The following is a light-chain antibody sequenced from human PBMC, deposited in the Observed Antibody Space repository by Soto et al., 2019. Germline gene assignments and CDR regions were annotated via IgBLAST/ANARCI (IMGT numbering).Light chain of an antibody. V-gene: IGLV2-14*01. J-gene: IGLJ2*01. CDR3: SSYTSSSPHVV. CDR1: SSDVGGYNY. Sequence: QSALTQPASVSGSPGQSITMSSTGTSSDVGGYNYVSWYQQHPGKAPKLMIYEVCNRPSGVSNRFSGSKSGNTASLTISGLQAEDEADFYCSSYTSSSPHVVFGGGTKLTVL. CDR2: EVC.